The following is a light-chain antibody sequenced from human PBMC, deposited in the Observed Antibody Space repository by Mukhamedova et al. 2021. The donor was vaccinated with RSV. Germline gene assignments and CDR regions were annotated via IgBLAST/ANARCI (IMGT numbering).Light chain of an antibody. V-gene: IGLV2-14*01. Sequence: MGYEVSNRPSGISNRFSGSKSGNTASLTISGLQAEDEADYYCSSYTSSNTYVFGTGTKVTVL. J-gene: IGLJ1*01. CDR3: SSYTSSNTYV. CDR2: EVS.